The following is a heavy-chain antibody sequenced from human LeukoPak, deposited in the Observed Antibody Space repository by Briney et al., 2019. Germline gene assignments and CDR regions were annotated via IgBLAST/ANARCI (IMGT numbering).Heavy chain of an antibody. CDR1: GFTFSNYR. CDR2: IKEDGTEK. J-gene: IGHJ4*02. V-gene: IGHV3-7*01. D-gene: IGHD3-10*01. CDR3: ARRPFGADY. Sequence: GGSLRLSCAASGFTFSNYRMGWVRQPPGKGLQWVANIKEDGTEKYYVDSVKGRFTISRDNAKNSVYLQMNSLRVEDTAVYYCARRPFGADYWGQGTLVTVSS.